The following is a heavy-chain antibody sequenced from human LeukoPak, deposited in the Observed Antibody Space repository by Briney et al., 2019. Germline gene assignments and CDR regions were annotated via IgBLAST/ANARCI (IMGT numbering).Heavy chain of an antibody. CDR2: ISISGTKT. J-gene: IGHJ4*02. CDR1: GFTFSSYS. V-gene: IGHV3-23*01. Sequence: QSGGSLRLSCAASGFTFSSYSMTWVRQAPGKGLEWVSAISISGTKTYYGDSVKGRFIISRDNSKNTLYLQMNSLRVEDTAIYYCANEIRPNDYWGRGTLVTVAS. D-gene: IGHD4-17*01. CDR3: ANEIRPNDY.